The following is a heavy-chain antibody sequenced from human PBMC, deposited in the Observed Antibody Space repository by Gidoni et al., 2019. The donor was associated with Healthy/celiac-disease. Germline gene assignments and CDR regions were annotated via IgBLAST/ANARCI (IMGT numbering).Heavy chain of an antibody. J-gene: IGHJ3*02. Sequence: QVQLVQSGAEVKKPGSSVKVSCKASGGTFSSYAISWVRQAPGQGLEWMGGIIPIFGTANYAQKFQGRGTITADESTSTAYMELSSLRSEDTAVYYCAREGLSYYDSSGYIHDAFDIWGQGTMVTVSS. CDR3: AREGLSYYDSSGYIHDAFDI. CDR1: GGTFSSYA. D-gene: IGHD3-22*01. CDR2: IIPIFGTA. V-gene: IGHV1-69*01.